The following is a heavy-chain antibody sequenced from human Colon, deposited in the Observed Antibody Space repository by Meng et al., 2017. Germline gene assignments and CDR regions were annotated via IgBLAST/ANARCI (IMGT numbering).Heavy chain of an antibody. D-gene: IGHD6-19*01. V-gene: IGHV4-30-2*03. CDR2: IGHSGTT. CDR3: VRSSGWVRTGFDP. J-gene: IGHJ5*02. Sequence: QLQLQESGSGLVKPSQTLSLTCAVSGGSISSGGYSWSWIRQPPGKGLEGFGSIGHSGTTYYTPSLRRRVTVSIDTSKNQFSLEVTSGTAADTAVYYCVRSSGWVRTGFDPWGQGTLVTVSS. CDR1: GGSISSGGYS.